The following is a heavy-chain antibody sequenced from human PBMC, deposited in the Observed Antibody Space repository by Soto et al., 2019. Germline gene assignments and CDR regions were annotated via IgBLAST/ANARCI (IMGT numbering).Heavy chain of an antibody. V-gene: IGHV5-51*01. CDR3: AIQNPRYCSSTRCSDYYYGMDV. CDR1: GYSFTSYL. Sequence: PGESLQISCKGSGYSFTSYLIGWVRQMPGKGLEWMGIIYPGDSDTRYSPSFQGQVTISADKSISTAYLQRSSLKASDTAMYYCAIQNPRYCSSTRCSDYYYGMDVCGQGTTVTVSS. CDR2: IYPGDSDT. J-gene: IGHJ6*02. D-gene: IGHD2-2*01.